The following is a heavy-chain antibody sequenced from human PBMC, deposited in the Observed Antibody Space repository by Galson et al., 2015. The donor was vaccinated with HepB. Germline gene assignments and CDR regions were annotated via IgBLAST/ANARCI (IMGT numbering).Heavy chain of an antibody. D-gene: IGHD6-19*01. V-gene: IGHV6-1*01. CDR1: GDSVSSSSAA. CDR3: TRMGQQWLSAFDI. CDR2: TYYRAKWYN. J-gene: IGHJ3*02. Sequence: CAISGDSVSSSSAAWDWIRQSPSRGLEWLGRTYYRAKWYNDYAVSVKSGITINPDTSKNQFSLQLKSVTPDDTAVYYCTRMGQQWLSAFDIWGQGTMVTVSP.